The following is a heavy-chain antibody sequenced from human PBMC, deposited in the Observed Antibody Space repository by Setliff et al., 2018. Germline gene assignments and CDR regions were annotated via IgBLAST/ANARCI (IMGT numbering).Heavy chain of an antibody. V-gene: IGHV3-7*04. J-gene: IGHJ4*02. CDR2: IKQDGSEK. D-gene: IGHD5-18*01. CDR3: ARARGYSYGPFDY. Sequence: LGGSLRLSCAASGFTFSSYGMHWVRQAPGKGLEWVANIKQDGSEKYYVDSVKGRFTISRDNAKNSLYLQMNSLRAEDTAVYSCARARGYSYGPFDYWGQGTLVTVSS. CDR1: GFTFSSYG.